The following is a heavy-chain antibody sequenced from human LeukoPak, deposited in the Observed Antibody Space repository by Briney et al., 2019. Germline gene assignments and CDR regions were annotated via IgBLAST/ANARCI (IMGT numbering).Heavy chain of an antibody. Sequence: SETLSLTCAVYGGSFSGYYWSWVRQPPGKGLEWIGEINHSGSTNYNPSITSRVTISVVSSMNQSSLRMSSVTAADTPVYYCATARAAATARCSDYWGQGTLVTVSS. D-gene: IGHD3-10*02. CDR1: GGSFSGYY. CDR3: ATARAAATARCSDY. J-gene: IGHJ4*01. CDR2: INHSGST. V-gene: IGHV4-34*01.